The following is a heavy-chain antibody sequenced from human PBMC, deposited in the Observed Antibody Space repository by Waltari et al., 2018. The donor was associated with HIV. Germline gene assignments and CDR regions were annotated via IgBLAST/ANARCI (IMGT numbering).Heavy chain of an antibody. Sequence: QLQLQESGPGLVKPSETLSLTGTVTGGSISSSSYYWGWIRQPPGKGLEWLGSIYYSGSTYYNPSLKSRVTISVDTSKNQFSLKLSSVTAADTAVYYCARDHRLVVVVAAAQPGVWFDPWGQGTLVTVSS. CDR2: IYYSGST. CDR1: GGSISSSSYY. CDR3: ARDHRLVVVVAAAQPGVWFDP. J-gene: IGHJ5*02. D-gene: IGHD2-15*01. V-gene: IGHV4-39*07.